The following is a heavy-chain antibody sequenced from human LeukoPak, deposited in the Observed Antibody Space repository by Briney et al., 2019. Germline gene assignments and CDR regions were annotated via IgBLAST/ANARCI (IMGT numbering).Heavy chain of an antibody. D-gene: IGHD3-3*01. CDR2: INRDGSEK. Sequence: GGSLRLSCVVSGFTLSSRWMMWVRQAPGEGLEWMTNINRDGSEKNYVDSVKGRFTIARDNAENSLYLQMNSLKVEDSAIYYCATYDSWSGYNIAYWGQGTLVTVSS. CDR1: GFTLSSRW. J-gene: IGHJ4*02. V-gene: IGHV3-7*03. CDR3: ATYDSWSGYNIAY.